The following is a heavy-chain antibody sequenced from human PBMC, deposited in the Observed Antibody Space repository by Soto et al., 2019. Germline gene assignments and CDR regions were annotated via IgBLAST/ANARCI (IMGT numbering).Heavy chain of an antibody. CDR3: ARERFNCSGGSCYSDFDY. V-gene: IGHV1-2*02. Sequence: ASVKVSCKASGYTFTDYYIYWVRQAPGQGLEWMGWINPDSGGTNYAQKLQGRVTMTTDTSTSTAYMELRSLRSDDTAVYYCARERFNCSGGSCYSDFDYWGQGTLVTVSS. D-gene: IGHD2-15*01. CDR1: GYTFTDYY. J-gene: IGHJ4*02. CDR2: INPDSGGT.